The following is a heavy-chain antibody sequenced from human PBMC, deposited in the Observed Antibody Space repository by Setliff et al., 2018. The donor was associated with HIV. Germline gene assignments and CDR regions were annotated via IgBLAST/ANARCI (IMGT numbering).Heavy chain of an antibody. D-gene: IGHD6-19*01. Sequence: GGSLRLSCATSGFTFSPYAIHWVRQAPGMGLEWVSGINWNGGSTGYVDSVKGRFTISRDNAKNTVYLQMNSLRAEDTAVYYCARGYSGGWNDLTGYWGQGALVTVSS. CDR3: ARGYSGGWNDLTGY. J-gene: IGHJ4*02. CDR1: GFTFSPYA. CDR2: INWNGGST. V-gene: IGHV3-20*04.